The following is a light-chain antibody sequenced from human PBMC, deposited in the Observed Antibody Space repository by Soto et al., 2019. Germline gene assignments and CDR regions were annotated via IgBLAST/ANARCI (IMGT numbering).Light chain of an antibody. CDR3: QQYGSSAPIT. J-gene: IGKJ4*01. CDR1: QSVIGNY. Sequence: EIVLTQSPGTLSLSPGERATLSCRASQSVIGNYLAWYQQKPGQTPRLLIHGASSRATGIPDRFSGSGSGTDFTLTISRLEPEDFAVYYCQQYGSSAPITFGGGTKVDIK. CDR2: GAS. V-gene: IGKV3-20*01.